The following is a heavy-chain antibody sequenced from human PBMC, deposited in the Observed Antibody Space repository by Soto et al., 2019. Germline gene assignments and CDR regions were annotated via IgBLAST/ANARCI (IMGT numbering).Heavy chain of an antibody. D-gene: IGHD3-10*01. J-gene: IGHJ4*02. CDR3: AIGGGEFNYLVY. CDR1: GFLFNTYW. CDR2: IKSDGSST. V-gene: IGHV3-74*01. Sequence: EVQLVESGGGLVQPGGSLRLSCAASGFLFNTYWMFWVRQAPRKGLMWVSRIKSDGSSTNYADSVKGRFTISRDNAKTPLYLQMPTLRAEDTAVYDCAIGGGEFNYLVYWGQGILVTFAS.